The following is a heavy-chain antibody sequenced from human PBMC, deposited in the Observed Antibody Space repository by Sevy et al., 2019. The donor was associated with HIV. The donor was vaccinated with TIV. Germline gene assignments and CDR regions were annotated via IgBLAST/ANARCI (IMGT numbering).Heavy chain of an antibody. CDR2: ISGSGGST. CDR3: AKAGYSSSWAEYFQH. V-gene: IGHV3-23*01. Sequence: GGSLRLSCAASGFTFSSYAMSWVRQAPGKGLEWVSAISGSGGSTYYADSVKGRFTNSRDNSKNTLYLQMNSLRAEDTAVYYCAKAGYSSSWAEYFQHWGQGTLVTVSS. CDR1: GFTFSSYA. D-gene: IGHD6-13*01. J-gene: IGHJ1*01.